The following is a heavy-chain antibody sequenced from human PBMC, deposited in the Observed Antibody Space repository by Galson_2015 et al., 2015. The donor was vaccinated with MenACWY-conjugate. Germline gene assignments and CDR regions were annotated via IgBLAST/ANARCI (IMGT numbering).Heavy chain of an antibody. D-gene: IGHD3-3*01. CDR1: GFTVSGNY. CDR3: ARDRGYDVWRSHDAFDI. CDR2: ISTGETI. V-gene: IGHV3-53*01. J-gene: IGHJ3*02. Sequence: SLRLPCAVSGFTVSGNYMSWVRQAPGKGLEWVSFISTGETIHYADSVRGRFTISRDKSKNTLYLQMDSLRVDDTAIYYCARDRGYDVWRSHDAFDIWGRGTAVTVSS.